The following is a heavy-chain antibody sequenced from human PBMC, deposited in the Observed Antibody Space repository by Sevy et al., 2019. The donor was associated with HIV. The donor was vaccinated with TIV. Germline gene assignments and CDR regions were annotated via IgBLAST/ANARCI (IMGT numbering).Heavy chain of an antibody. D-gene: IGHD6-19*01. CDR1: GFTFSSYW. CDR2: IKQDGSEK. J-gene: IGHJ1*01. CDR3: ALSIAVAGYDPFQH. Sequence: GGSLRLSCAASGFTFSSYWMSWVRQAPGKGLEWVANIKQDGSEKYYGDSVKGRFTISRDNPKNSLYLQMNSLRAEDTAVYYCALSIAVAGYDPFQHWGQGTLVTVSS. V-gene: IGHV3-7*01.